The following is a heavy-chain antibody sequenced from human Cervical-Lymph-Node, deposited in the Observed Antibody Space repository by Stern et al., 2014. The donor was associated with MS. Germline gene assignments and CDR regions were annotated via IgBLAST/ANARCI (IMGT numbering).Heavy chain of an antibody. V-gene: IGHV4-59*08. D-gene: IGHD2-8*02. CDR1: GGSMNGYY. CDR2: IYYIETT. Sequence: QVQLVESGPGLATPSETLSLTCTVSGGSMNGYYWSWIRQPPGKGLEWIGNIYYIETTNYNPSLESRFPISLDPSKTHFPLRLSSVTAADTAVYYCARLQTVLNYYYGVDVWGQGTTVIVSS. CDR3: ARLQTVLNYYYGVDV. J-gene: IGHJ6*02.